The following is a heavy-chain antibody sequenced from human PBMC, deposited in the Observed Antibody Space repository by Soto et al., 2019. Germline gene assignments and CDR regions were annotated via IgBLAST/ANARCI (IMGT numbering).Heavy chain of an antibody. Sequence: QLQMQESGSGLVKPSETLSLTCAVSGGSIGGGANSWTWIRQPPGKGLEWLGSISHSGNTDYKSSLKSRVTISVDTSKNQFSLKLTSVTAADTAMYYCARVGPFNYFDRTEYNPYYFDSGGQGTLVTVSS. CDR3: ARVGPFNYFDRTEYNPYYFDS. V-gene: IGHV4-30-2*01. CDR2: ISHSGNT. J-gene: IGHJ4*02. D-gene: IGHD1-20*01. CDR1: GGSIGGGANS.